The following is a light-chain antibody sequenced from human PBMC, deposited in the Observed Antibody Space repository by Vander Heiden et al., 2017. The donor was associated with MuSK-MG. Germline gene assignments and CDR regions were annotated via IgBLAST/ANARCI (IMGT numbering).Light chain of an antibody. Sequence: DIVLTQSPGTLSLSPGERATLSCRASQTVSSSYFSWYQQKPGQAPRLRIYATSARATGIPDRFIGSASGTDFTLTIRSLEPEDFAVYDCQQYGRPPPYTFGQGTKLEI. J-gene: IGKJ2*01. CDR2: ATS. CDR3: QQYGRPPPYT. V-gene: IGKV3-20*01. CDR1: QTVSSSY.